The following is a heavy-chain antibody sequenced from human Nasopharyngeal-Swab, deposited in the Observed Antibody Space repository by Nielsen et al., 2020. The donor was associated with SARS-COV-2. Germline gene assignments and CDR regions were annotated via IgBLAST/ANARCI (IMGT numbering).Heavy chain of an antibody. J-gene: IGHJ3*02. CDR2: ISSSSSYI. Sequence: GESLKISCAASGFTFSSYSMNWVRQAPGKGLEWVSSISSSSSYIYYPDSVKGRFTISRDNAKNSLYLQMNSLRAEDTAVYYCARDSPSSIAARPDAFDIWGQGTMVTVSS. V-gene: IGHV3-21*01. CDR1: GFTFSSYS. CDR3: ARDSPSSIAARPDAFDI. D-gene: IGHD6-6*01.